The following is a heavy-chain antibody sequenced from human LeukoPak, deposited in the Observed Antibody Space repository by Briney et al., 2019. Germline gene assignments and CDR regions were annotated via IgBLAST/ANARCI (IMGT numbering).Heavy chain of an antibody. CDR2: INPESGDT. Sequence: ASVKVSCKASGHTFADYYFHWGRQAPGQGLEWLGWINPESGDTKYAPSFQGRVTLSRDTSMDTAYLELPRLTSDDTAVYYCACGVGDLDYWGQGTLVSVSS. D-gene: IGHD2-21*01. V-gene: IGHV1-2*02. CDR3: ACGVGDLDY. CDR1: GHTFADYY. J-gene: IGHJ4*02.